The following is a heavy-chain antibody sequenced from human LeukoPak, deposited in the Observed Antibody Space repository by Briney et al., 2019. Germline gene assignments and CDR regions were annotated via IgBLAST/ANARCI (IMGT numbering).Heavy chain of an antibody. V-gene: IGHV4-39*01. CDR1: GGSISSSSYY. CDR2: TYYSGST. CDR3: ASFYCSGGSCYQYYYYYYMDV. J-gene: IGHJ6*03. D-gene: IGHD2-15*01. Sequence: SETLSLTCTVSGGSISSSSYYWGWIRQPPGKGLEWIGSTYYSGSTYYNPSLKSRVTISVDTSKNQFSLKLSSVTAADTAVYYCASFYCSGGSCYQYYYYYYMDVWGKGTTVTISS.